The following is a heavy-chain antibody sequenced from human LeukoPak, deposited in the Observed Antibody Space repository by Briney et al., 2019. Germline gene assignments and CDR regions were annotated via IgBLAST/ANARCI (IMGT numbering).Heavy chain of an antibody. J-gene: IGHJ3*02. V-gene: IGHV3-23*01. CDR1: GFRFSSYA. Sequence: GGSLRLSCAASGFRFSSYAMSWVRQAPGKGLEWVSGISRNGDDLYYADSVKGRFTISRDNSKNTLYLQMNSLRAEDTAVYYCARATTYVGVHAFDIWGQGTMVTVSS. CDR3: ARATTYVGVHAFDI. D-gene: IGHD3-16*01. CDR2: ISRNGDDL.